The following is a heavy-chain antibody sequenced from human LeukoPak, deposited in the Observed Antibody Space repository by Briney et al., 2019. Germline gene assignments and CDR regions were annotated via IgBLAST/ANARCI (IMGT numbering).Heavy chain of an antibody. D-gene: IGHD1-26*01. CDR1: GYTFTSYG. J-gene: IGHJ3*02. Sequence: ASVKVSCTASGYTFTSYGISWVRQAPGQGLEWMGWISAYNGNTNYAQKLQGRVTMTTDTSTSTAYMELRSLRSDDTAVYYCARPSGSYEDDAFDIWGQGTMVTVSS. CDR3: ARPSGSYEDDAFDI. CDR2: ISAYNGNT. V-gene: IGHV1-18*04.